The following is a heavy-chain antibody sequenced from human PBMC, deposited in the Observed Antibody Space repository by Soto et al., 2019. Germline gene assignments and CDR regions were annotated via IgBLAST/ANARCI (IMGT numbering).Heavy chain of an antibody. CDR1: GDSVSSSDYY. D-gene: IGHD6-19*01. Sequence: SETLSLTCAVSGDSVSSSDYYWGWIRQPPGKGLEWIGSIYYSGSTYYNPSLQSRVAISVDTSKNQFSLKLKSVTAADTAIYYCARRTVNIRTFYSGLKTHCFDYWGQGAPVTVSS. J-gene: IGHJ4*02. CDR3: ARRTVNIRTFYSGLKTHCFDY. CDR2: IYYSGST. V-gene: IGHV4-39*01.